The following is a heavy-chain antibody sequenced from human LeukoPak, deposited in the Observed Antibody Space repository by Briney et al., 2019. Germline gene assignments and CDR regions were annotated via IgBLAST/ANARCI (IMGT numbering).Heavy chain of an antibody. CDR1: GFTFSSYG. CDR3: AKDVSGFYGDYGGYYFDY. D-gene: IGHD4-17*01. CDR2: ISYDGSNK. J-gene: IGHJ4*02. Sequence: GGSLRLSCAASGFTFSSYGMHWVRQAPGKGLEWVAVISYDGSNKYYADSVKGRFTISRDNSKNTLYLQMNGLRAEDTAVYYCAKDVSGFYGDYGGYYFDYWGQGTLVTVSS. V-gene: IGHV3-30*18.